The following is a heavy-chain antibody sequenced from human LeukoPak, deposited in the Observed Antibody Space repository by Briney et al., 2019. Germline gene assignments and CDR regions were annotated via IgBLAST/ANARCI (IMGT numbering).Heavy chain of an antibody. V-gene: IGHV4-39*07. Sequence: SXXSIXXXSYYWGWVRQPPGKGLEWIGSIYYSGSTYYNPSLKRRVTISIDTSKNQFSLKLRSLTAADPAVYCXXXXXXXXXXXXXTRSVTYFDYWGQGTLVTVSS. CDR3: XXXXXXXXXXXXTRSVTYFDY. CDR1: XXSIXXXSYY. D-gene: IGHD4-23*01. J-gene: IGHJ4*02. CDR2: IYYSGST.